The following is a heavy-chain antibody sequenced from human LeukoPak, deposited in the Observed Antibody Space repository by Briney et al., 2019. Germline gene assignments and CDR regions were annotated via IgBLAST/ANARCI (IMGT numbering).Heavy chain of an antibody. CDR1: GYSFTGYY. J-gene: IGHJ4*02. Sequence: ASVKVSCKASGYSFTGYYVHWLRQAPGQGLEWMGWINPNSGGTKYAQKFQGRVTMTRDASISTAYMELNSLRSDNTAVYYCARGDPIVGTTSFDYWGQGTLVTVSS. D-gene: IGHD1-26*01. CDR3: ARGDPIVGTTSFDY. V-gene: IGHV1-2*02. CDR2: INPNSGGT.